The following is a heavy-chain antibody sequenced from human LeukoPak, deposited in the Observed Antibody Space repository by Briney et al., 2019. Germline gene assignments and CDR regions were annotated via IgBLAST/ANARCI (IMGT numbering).Heavy chain of an antibody. CDR1: GGSISSYY. Sequence: SETLSLTCTVPGGSISSYYWSWIRQPAGKGLEWIGRIYTSGSTNYNPSLKSRVTMSVDTSKNQFSLKLSSVTAAYTAVYYCARTRAVVCPYYFANWGQGTLITVSS. CDR2: IYTSGST. V-gene: IGHV4-4*07. J-gene: IGHJ4*02. CDR3: ARTRAVVCPYYFAN. D-gene: IGHD3-22*01.